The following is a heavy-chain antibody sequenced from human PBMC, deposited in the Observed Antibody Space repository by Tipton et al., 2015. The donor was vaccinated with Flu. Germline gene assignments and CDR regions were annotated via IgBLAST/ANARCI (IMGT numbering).Heavy chain of an antibody. CDR2: ISWYGDNI. V-gene: IGHV3-9*01. J-gene: IGHJ3*02. D-gene: IGHD3-22*01. CDR3: VILGYFVDGFDM. Sequence: SLRLSCAGSGLTFDDYAMHWVRQAPGKGLEWVSGISWYGDNIGYADSVKDRFTVSRDNAKNTLYVQMNSLRVEDTALYYCVILGYFVDGFDMWGQGTMVTVSS. CDR1: GLTFDDYA.